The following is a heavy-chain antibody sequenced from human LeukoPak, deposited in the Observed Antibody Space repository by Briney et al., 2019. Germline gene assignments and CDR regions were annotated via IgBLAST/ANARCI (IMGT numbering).Heavy chain of an antibody. V-gene: IGHV3-9*01. D-gene: IGHD2-15*01. CDR3: AKETSYCSGGSCYPDY. Sequence: GRSLRLSCAASGFTFDDYAMHWVRQAPGKGLEWVSGTSWNSGSIGYADSVKGRFTISRDNAKNTLYLQMNSLRAEDTAVYYCAKETSYCSGGSCYPDYWGQGTLVTVSS. CDR2: TSWNSGSI. J-gene: IGHJ4*02. CDR1: GFTFDDYA.